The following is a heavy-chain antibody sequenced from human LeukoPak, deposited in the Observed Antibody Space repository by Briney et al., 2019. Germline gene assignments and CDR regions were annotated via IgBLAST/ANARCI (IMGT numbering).Heavy chain of an antibody. V-gene: IGHV3-20*04. CDR3: ARDLAVAGPYYFDY. D-gene: IGHD6-19*01. Sequence: PGGSLRLSCAASGCTFDDYGMSWVRQAPAKGQELVSGSNWNGGSTGYADSVRGRFTISGDNAKNSLYLQMTSLRAEDTALYYCARDLAVAGPYYFDYWGQGTLVTVSS. CDR1: GCTFDDYG. CDR2: SNWNGGST. J-gene: IGHJ4*02.